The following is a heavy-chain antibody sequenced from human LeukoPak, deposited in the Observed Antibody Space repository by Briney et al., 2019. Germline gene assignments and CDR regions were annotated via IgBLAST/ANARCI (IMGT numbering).Heavy chain of an antibody. V-gene: IGHV3-53*05. CDR1: AFTVSSNY. CDR2: IYSGGST. J-gene: IGHJ4*02. Sequence: GGSLRLSCAASAFTVSSNYMSWVRQAPGKGLEWVSVIYSGGSTYYADSVKGRFTISRDNSKNTLYLQMNSLRAEDTAVYYCAKDRSMTTVTPFDNWGQGTLVAVSS. CDR3: AKDRSMTTVTPFDN. D-gene: IGHD4-17*01.